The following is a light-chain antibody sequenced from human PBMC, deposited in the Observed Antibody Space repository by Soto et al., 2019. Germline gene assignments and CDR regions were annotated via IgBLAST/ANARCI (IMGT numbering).Light chain of an antibody. V-gene: IGLV2-14*01. CDR1: SSAVGGYNY. Sequence: SALTQPASVSGSPGQSITISCTGTSSAVGGYNYVSWYQQHPGKAPKLMIYDDDKRPSGIPDRFSGSKSGTSATLGITGFQTGDEADYYCVSWDSSLSAYVFATGTKLTVL. CDR2: DDD. J-gene: IGLJ1*01. CDR3: VSWDSSLSAYV.